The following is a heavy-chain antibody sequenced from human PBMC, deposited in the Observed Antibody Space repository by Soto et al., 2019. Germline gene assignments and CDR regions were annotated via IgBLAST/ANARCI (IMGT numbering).Heavy chain of an antibody. CDR1: GLIVSSNC. D-gene: IGHD3-16*01. V-gene: IGHV3-53*01. CDR3: AGRLATAASLDY. Sequence: EVLLVESGGGLIQRGGALRLSCAASGLIVSSNCLTWVRQAPGKGLACVSITCSGGTTYYADSVRGRFTISSDNSKNTLYLQMNSLRAEDTAVYYCAGRLATAASLDYWGQGTLVTLSS. J-gene: IGHJ4*02. CDR2: TCSGGTT.